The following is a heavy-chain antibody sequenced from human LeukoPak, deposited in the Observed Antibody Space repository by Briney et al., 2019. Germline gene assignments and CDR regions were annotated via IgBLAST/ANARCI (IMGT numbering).Heavy chain of an antibody. V-gene: IGHV4-39*01. J-gene: IGHJ4*02. D-gene: IGHD5-24*01. Sequence: SETLSLTCTASGGSIGSSGYYWGWIRQPPGKGLEWIASINYSGTTYYNPSLKSRVTISEDRSKNQFSLKLSSVTAAETAVYYCARLRDGRWLLEYWGQGTLVTVSS. CDR3: ARLRDGRWLLEY. CDR2: INYSGTT. CDR1: GGSIGSSGYY.